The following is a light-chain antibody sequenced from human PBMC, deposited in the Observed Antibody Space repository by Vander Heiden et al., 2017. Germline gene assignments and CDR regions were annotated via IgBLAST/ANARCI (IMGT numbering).Light chain of an antibody. V-gene: IGKV1-39*01. CDR2: AAS. CDR3: QQCESTPYI. CDR1: QSISSY. Sequence: DITLTPSPSSLSASVGDRVTITCRASQSISSYLNWYQQKPGKAPKLLIYAASSLQSGVPSRFSGSGSGTDFTLTISRLQPEDIATYYCQQCESTPYIFGQGTKLEIK. J-gene: IGKJ2*01.